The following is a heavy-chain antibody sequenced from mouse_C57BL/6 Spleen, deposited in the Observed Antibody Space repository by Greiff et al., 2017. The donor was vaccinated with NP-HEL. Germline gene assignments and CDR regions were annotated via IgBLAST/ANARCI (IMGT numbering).Heavy chain of an antibody. CDR1: GYTFTSYW. CDR3: AMKVYGYDGY. Sequence: QVQLKQSGAELVKPGASVKMSCKASGYTFTSYWITWVKQRPGQGLEWIGDIYPGSGSTNYNEKFKSKATLTVDTSSSTAYMQLSSLTSEDSAVYYCAMKVYGYDGYWGQGTTLTVSS. D-gene: IGHD2-2*01. J-gene: IGHJ2*01. V-gene: IGHV1-55*01. CDR2: IYPGSGST.